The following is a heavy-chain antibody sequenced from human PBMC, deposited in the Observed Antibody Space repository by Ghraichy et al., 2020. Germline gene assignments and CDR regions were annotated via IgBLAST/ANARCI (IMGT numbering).Heavy chain of an antibody. D-gene: IGHD6-13*01. J-gene: IGHJ4*02. CDR3: ARATITSSWVFDY. Sequence: LSLTCAASEFTFSSYTMTWVRQAPGKGLEWVSSISISSSYIDYADSVKGRFTVSRDNAKNSLFLQINRLEAEDTAVYYCARATITSSWVFDYWGQGTLVTVSS. CDR2: ISISSSYI. CDR1: EFTFSSYT. V-gene: IGHV3-21*01.